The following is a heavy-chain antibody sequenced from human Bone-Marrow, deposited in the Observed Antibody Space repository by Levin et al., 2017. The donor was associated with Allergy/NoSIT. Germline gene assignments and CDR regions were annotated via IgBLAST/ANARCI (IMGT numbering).Heavy chain of an antibody. J-gene: IGHJ6*03. D-gene: IGHD4-17*01. V-gene: IGHV3-30*18. Sequence: PVASVKVSCVASGFAFSSHGIHWVRQAPGKGLEWVAIITYDGSNKYYADSVKGRFTISRDNSQSTVYLQLNSLRAEDTGVYYCAKEYGAIYYFYYMDVWGKGTTVTVSS. CDR1: GFAFSSHG. CDR2: ITYDGSNK. CDR3: AKEYGAIYYFYYMDV.